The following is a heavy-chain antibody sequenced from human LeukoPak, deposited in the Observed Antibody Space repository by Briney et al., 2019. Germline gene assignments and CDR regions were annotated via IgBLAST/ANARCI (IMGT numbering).Heavy chain of an antibody. CDR1: GFTFSSYA. D-gene: IGHD3-22*01. CDR2: ISGSGGST. Sequence: VQPGGSLRLSCAASGFTFSSYAMSWVRQAPGRGLEWVSAISGSGGSTYYADSVKGRFTISRDNSKNTLYLQMNSLRAEDTAVYYCAKDDSGGYYYLDYWGQGALVTVSS. J-gene: IGHJ4*02. CDR3: AKDDSGGYYYLDY. V-gene: IGHV3-23*01.